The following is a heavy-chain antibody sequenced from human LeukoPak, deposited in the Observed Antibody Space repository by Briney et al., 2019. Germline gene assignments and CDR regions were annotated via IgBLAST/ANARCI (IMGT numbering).Heavy chain of an antibody. CDR2: IYYSGTT. CDR1: GGSISSSSYY. V-gene: IGHV4-39*07. D-gene: IGHD5-18*01. CDR3: ASRIGYSYTIDY. J-gene: IGHJ4*02. Sequence: PSETLSLTCTVSGGSISSSSYYWGWIRQPPGKGLEWIGSIYYSGTTFYNPSLKSRVTISEDTSKNQFSLKLTSVTAADTAVYYCASRIGYSYTIDYWGQGTLVTVSS.